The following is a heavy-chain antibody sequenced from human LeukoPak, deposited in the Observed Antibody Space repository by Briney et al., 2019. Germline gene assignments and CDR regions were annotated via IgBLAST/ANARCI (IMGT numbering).Heavy chain of an antibody. CDR3: ARETPAAPHYYYYMDV. V-gene: IGHV4-34*01. D-gene: IGHD6-13*01. CDR2: INHSGST. J-gene: IGHJ6*03. Sequence: SETLSLTCAVYGGSFSGYYWSWIRQPPGKGLEWIGEINHSGSTNYNPSLKNRVTISVDTSKNQFSLKLSSVTAADTAVYYCARETPAAPHYYYYMDVWGKGTTVTVSS. CDR1: GGSFSGYY.